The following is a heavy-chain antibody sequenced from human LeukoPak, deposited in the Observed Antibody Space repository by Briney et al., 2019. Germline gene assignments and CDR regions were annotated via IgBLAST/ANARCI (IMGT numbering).Heavy chain of an antibody. D-gene: IGHD6-13*01. J-gene: IGHJ6*03. CDR3: ARVQQLDRSYYYYYMDV. Sequence: SETLSLTCTVSGGSISSYYWSWIRQPPGKGLEWIGYIYYSGSTNYNPSLKSRVTISVDTSKNQFSLKLSPVTAADTAVYYCARVQQLDRSYYYYYMDVWGKGTTVTVSS. V-gene: IGHV4-59*01. CDR1: GGSISSYY. CDR2: IYYSGST.